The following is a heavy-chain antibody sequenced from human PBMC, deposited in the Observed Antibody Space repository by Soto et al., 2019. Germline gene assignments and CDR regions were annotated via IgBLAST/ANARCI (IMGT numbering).Heavy chain of an antibody. V-gene: IGHV1-18*01. D-gene: IGHD5-18*01. J-gene: IGHJ6*02. CDR3: ASDNTPMVNYYGMDV. CDR2: IGAYNGNT. CDR1: GYTFTSYG. Sequence: QDQLVQSGGEVKKPGASVKVSCKASGYTFTSYGISWVRQAPGQGLEWMGWIGAYNGNTNYAQKLQGRVTMTTDTAXXTAYMELRGLRPDDTAVYCCASDNTPMVNYYGMDVWGQGTTVTVSS.